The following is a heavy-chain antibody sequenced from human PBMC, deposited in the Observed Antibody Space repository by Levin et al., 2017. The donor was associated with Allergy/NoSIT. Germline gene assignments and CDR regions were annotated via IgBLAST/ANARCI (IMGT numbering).Heavy chain of an antibody. CDR3: ARVWGISQAGGFDY. V-gene: IGHV3-7*01. Sequence: GESLKISCAASGFTFSSYWMSWVRQAPGKGLEWVANIKQDGSEKYYVDSVKGRFTISRDNAKNSLYLQMNSLRAEDTAVYYCARVWGISQAGGFDYWGQGTLVTVSS. CDR1: GFTFSSYW. D-gene: IGHD3-16*01. J-gene: IGHJ4*02. CDR2: IKQDGSEK.